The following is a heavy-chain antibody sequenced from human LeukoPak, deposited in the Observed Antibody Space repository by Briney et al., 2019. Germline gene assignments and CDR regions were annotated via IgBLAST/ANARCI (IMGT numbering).Heavy chain of an antibody. CDR3: TRDQTPYY. CDR1: GFTFSIYA. J-gene: IGHJ4*02. Sequence: GGSLRLSCAASGFTFSIYAMTWVRQAPGKGLEWVGFIASETYGGTAEYAASVKGRFTISRDDSKSIAYLQMNSLKTEDTAVYYCTRDQTPYYWGQGTLVTVSS. CDR2: IASETYGGTA. V-gene: IGHV3-49*04.